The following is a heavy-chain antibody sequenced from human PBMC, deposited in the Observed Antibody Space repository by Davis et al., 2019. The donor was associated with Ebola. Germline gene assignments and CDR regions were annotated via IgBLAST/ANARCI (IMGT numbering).Heavy chain of an antibody. CDR2: IYHSGST. D-gene: IGHD3-22*01. Sequence: MPSETLSLTCAVSGCSISSSNWWSWVRQPPGKGLEWIGEIYHSGSTNYNPSLKSRVTISVDKSTNQFSLKLSSVTAADTAVYYCAREADYYDSSGYYALVDYWGQGTLVTVSS. J-gene: IGHJ4*02. V-gene: IGHV4-4*02. CDR3: AREADYYDSSGYYALVDY. CDR1: GCSISSSNW.